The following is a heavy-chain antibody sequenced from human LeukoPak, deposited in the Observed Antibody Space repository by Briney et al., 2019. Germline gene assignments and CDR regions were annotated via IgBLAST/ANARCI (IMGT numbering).Heavy chain of an antibody. CDR2: ISGSGSSI. Sequence: PGGSLRLSCAASGFTFSSYEMNWVRQAPGKGLEWVSYISGSGSSIYYADSVKGRFTISRDNAKKSQYLQMNSLRAEDTAVYYCARATVGFDYWGQGTLVTVSS. D-gene: IGHD3-3*01. CDR3: ARATVGFDY. CDR1: GFTFSSYE. V-gene: IGHV3-48*03. J-gene: IGHJ4*02.